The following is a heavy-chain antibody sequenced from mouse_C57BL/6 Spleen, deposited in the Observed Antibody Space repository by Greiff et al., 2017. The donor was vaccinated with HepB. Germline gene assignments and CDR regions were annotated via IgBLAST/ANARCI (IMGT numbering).Heavy chain of an antibody. CDR1: GYTFTSYW. D-gene: IGHD2-1*01. CDR2: IDPSDSYT. J-gene: IGHJ3*01. CDR3: ARPYGNYEAWFAY. Sequence: QVQLQQPGAELVRPGTSVKLSCKASGYTFTSYWMHWVKQRPGQGLEWIGVIDPSDSYTNYNQKFKGKATLTVDTSSSTAYMQLSSLTSEDSAVYYCARPYGNYEAWFAYWGQGTLVTVSA. V-gene: IGHV1-59*01.